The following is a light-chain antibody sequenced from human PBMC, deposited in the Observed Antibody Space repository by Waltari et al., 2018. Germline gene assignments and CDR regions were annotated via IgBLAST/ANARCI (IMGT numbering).Light chain of an antibody. CDR3: QQRSNWPPWT. CDR1: QSVSSY. V-gene: IGKV3-11*01. J-gene: IGKJ1*01. CDR2: YAS. Sequence: EIVLTQSPATLSLSPGERATLSCRASQSVSSYLAWYHQNPGQAPRLLIYYASNRATGIPAMFSGSGSGTDFTLTISSLEPEDFAVYYCQQRSNWPPWTFGQGTKVEIK.